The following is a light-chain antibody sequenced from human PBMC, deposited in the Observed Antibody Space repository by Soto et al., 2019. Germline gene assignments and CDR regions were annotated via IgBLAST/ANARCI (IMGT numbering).Light chain of an antibody. V-gene: IGLV1-44*01. Sequence: QSVLTQPPSASGTPGQRVTISCSGSSSNIGSNPVHWYQQLPGTAPKLLIHNNNQRPSGVPDRFSGSESGTSASLAISGLQSGDEADYYCVAWDDSLNGVLFGGGTKVTVL. CDR2: NNN. CDR1: SSNIGSNP. CDR3: VAWDDSLNGVL. J-gene: IGLJ2*01.